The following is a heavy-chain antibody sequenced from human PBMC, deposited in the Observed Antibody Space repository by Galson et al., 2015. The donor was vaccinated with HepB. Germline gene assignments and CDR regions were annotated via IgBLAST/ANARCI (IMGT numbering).Heavy chain of an antibody. J-gene: IGHJ1*01. Sequence: LRLSCAGSGFTGSSNYMTWLRQAPGQGLEWVSTIYGAGNTYHADSVKGRFTISRDNSKNTLYLQMSSLRPEDTAVYYCVRDGVTTFGEYFQVWGQGSLVIVSS. CDR1: GFTGSSNY. V-gene: IGHV3-53*01. CDR3: VRDGVTTFGEYFQV. D-gene: IGHD3-3*01. CDR2: IYGAGNT.